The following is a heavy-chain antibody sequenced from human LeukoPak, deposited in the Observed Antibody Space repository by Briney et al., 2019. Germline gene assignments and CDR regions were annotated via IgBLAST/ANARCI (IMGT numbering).Heavy chain of an antibody. Sequence: SETLSLTCTVSGGSISSGGYYWSWIRQHPGKGLEWIGYIYYSGSTYYNPSLKSRVTISVDTSKNQFSLKLSSVTAADTAVYYCAREVGYSGYDLRDYWGQGTLVTVSS. V-gene: IGHV4-31*03. CDR1: GGSISSGGYY. D-gene: IGHD5-12*01. CDR2: IYYSGST. CDR3: AREVGYSGYDLRDY. J-gene: IGHJ4*02.